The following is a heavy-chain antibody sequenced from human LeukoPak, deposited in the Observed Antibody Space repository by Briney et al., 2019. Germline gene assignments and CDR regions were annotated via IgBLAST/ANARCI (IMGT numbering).Heavy chain of an antibody. CDR3: ARLDGAFEYGSSSRYFQH. V-gene: IGHV4-39*01. D-gene: IGHD6-6*01. J-gene: IGHJ1*01. Sequence: SETLSLTCTVSGGSISSSSYYWGWIRQPPGKGLEWIGSIYYSGSTYYNPSLKSRVTISVDTSKNQFSLKLSSVTAADTAVYYCARLDGAFEYGSSSRYFQHWGQGTLVTVSS. CDR2: IYYSGST. CDR1: GGSISSSSYY.